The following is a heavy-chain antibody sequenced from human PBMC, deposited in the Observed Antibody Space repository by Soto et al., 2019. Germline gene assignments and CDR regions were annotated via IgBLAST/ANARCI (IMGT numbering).Heavy chain of an antibody. J-gene: IGHJ3*02. CDR3: ARGYHYYDSSGYDKWDAFDI. CDR1: GFTFSSYS. CDR2: ISSSSSYI. Sequence: GGSLRLSCAPSGFTFSSYSMNWVRQAPEKGQEWVSSISSSSSYIYYADSVKGRFTISRDNAKNSLYLQMNSLRAEDTAVYYCARGYHYYDSSGYDKWDAFDIWGQGTMVTVSS. D-gene: IGHD3-22*01. V-gene: IGHV3-21*01.